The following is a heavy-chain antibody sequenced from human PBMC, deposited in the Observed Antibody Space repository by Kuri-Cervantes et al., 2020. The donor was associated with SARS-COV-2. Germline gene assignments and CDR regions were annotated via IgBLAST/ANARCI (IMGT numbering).Heavy chain of an antibody. D-gene: IGHD3-3*01. CDR3: AGRDYDSYAFDI. Sequence: SETLSLTCTVSGGSISSSSYYWGWIRQPPGKGLEWIGSIYYSGSTYYNPSLKCRVTISVDTSKNQFSLKLSSVTAADTAVYYCAGRDYDSYAFDIWGQGTMVTVSS. CDR1: GGSISSSSYY. V-gene: IGHV4-39*01. CDR2: IYYSGST. J-gene: IGHJ3*02.